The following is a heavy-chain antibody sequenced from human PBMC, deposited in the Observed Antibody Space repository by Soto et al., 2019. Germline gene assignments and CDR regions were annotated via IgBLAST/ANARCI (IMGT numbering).Heavy chain of an antibody. CDR3: ARRRSSSSYYGMDV. J-gene: IGHJ6*02. CDR2: IDPSDSYT. Sequence: GESLKISCKGSGYSFTSYWISWVRQMPGKGLEWMGRIDPSDSYTNYSPSFQGHVTISADKSISTAYLQWSSLKASDTTMYYCARRRSSSSYYGMDVWGQGTTVTVSS. CDR1: GYSFTSYW. V-gene: IGHV5-10-1*01. D-gene: IGHD6-6*01.